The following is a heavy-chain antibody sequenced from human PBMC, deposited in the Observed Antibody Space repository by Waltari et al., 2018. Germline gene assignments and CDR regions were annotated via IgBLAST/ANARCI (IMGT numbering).Heavy chain of an antibody. D-gene: IGHD2-2*02. V-gene: IGHV1-8*02. J-gene: IGHJ6*02. CDR3: ARINTPNYYYYYGMDV. CDR1: GYTFTSYD. Sequence: QVQLVQSGAEVKKPGASVKVSCKASGYTFTSYDINWVRQATGQGLEWMGWMNPNSGNTGYAQKFQGRVTMTRNTSISTAYMELSSLRSEDTAVYYCARINTPNYYYYYGMDVWGQGTTVTVSS. CDR2: MNPNSGNT.